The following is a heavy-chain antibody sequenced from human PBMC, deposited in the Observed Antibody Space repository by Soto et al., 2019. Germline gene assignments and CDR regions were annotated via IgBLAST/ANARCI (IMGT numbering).Heavy chain of an antibody. CDR1: GYTFTSYG. D-gene: IGHD4-4*01. J-gene: IGHJ6*03. CDR3: PRDTMTTVTTVGENYYYYMDV. V-gene: IGHV1-18*01. CDR2: ISAYNGNT. Sequence: QVQLVQSGAEVKKPGASVKVSCKASGYTFTSYGISWVRQAPGQGLEWMGWISAYNGNTNYAQKLQGRVTMTTDTSTSTAYMDLRSLRSDDTAVYYCPRDTMTTVTTVGENYYYYMDVWGNGTTVTVSS.